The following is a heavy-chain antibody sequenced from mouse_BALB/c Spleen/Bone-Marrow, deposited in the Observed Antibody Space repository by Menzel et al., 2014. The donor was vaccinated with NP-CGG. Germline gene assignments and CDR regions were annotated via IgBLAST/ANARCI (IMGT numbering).Heavy chain of an antibody. CDR2: INPDSSTI. V-gene: IGHV4-1*02. Sequence: VQLKESGGGLVQPGGSLKLSCAASGFDFSRYWMSWVRQAPGKGLEWIGEINPDSSTINYAPSLKDKFIISRDNAKNTLYLQMSKVRSEDTALYYCARLGYYGYFDYWGQGTTLTVSS. D-gene: IGHD2-3*01. J-gene: IGHJ2*01. CDR1: GFDFSRYW. CDR3: ARLGYYGYFDY.